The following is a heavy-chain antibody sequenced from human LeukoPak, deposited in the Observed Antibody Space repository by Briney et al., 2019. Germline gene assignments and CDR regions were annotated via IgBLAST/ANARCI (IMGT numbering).Heavy chain of an antibody. J-gene: IGHJ4*02. CDR1: GFSFSAYW. CDR2: INPAGSET. V-gene: IGHV3-7*01. Sequence: GGSLRLSCAASGFSFSAYWMTWVRQAPGTGLEWVANINPAGSETYYVDPVKGRFSISRDNAKNLVYLQMNSLRAEDTAVYHCARFGYVAAVDVWGQGTQVTVSS. CDR3: ARFGYVAAVDV. D-gene: IGHD2-15*01.